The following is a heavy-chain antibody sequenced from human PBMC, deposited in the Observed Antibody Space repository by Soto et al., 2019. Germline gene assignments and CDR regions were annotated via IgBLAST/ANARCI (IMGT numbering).Heavy chain of an antibody. V-gene: IGHV1-46*01. CDR2: INPSGGST. CDR1: GYTFTSYY. D-gene: IGHD1-26*01. J-gene: IGHJ6*02. Sequence: QVQPVQSGAEVQKPGASVKVSCEASGYTFTSYYMHWVRQAPGQGLEWMGIINPSGGSTSYAQKFQGSVTMTRGTSTSTVYMELSSLRFEDTALYYCAREMEVNSGSYGGMDVWGQGTTVTVSS. CDR3: AREMEVNSGSYGGMDV.